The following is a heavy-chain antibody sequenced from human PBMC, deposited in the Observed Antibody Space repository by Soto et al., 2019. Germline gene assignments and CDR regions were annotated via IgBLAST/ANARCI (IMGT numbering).Heavy chain of an antibody. J-gene: IGHJ4*02. V-gene: IGHV6-1*01. CDR3: ARGSYYSGWV. D-gene: IGHD6-19*01. Sequence: PSQTLSLTCAISGYSVSSTSAALSWIRQSPSRGLEWLGRTYYRSKWYSDYAVSVKSRITINPDTSKNQFSLQLNSVTPEDTAVYYCARGSYYSGWVWGQGTLVTVSS. CDR1: GYSVSSTSAA. CDR2: TYYRSKWYS.